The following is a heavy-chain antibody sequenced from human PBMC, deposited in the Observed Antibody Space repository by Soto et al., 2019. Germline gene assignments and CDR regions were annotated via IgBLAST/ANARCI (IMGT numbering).Heavy chain of an antibody. CDR3: ARGPDPTYFDH. CDR2: INAGNGNT. J-gene: IGHJ4*01. V-gene: IGHV1-3*01. CDR1: GYTFTSYS. Sequence: DSVKVSCKASGYTFTSYSMHWVRQAPGQRLEWMGWINAGNGNTKYSQKFQGRVTITRDTSASTAYMELRSLTSEDTAVYYCARGPDPTYFDHWGRGTLVTVSS.